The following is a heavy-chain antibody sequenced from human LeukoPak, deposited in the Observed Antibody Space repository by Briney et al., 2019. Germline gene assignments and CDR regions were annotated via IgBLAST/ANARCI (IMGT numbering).Heavy chain of an antibody. CDR3: ARVIVVAGTYFDY. CDR2: ISSSGRAI. V-gene: IGHV3-48*03. J-gene: IGHJ4*02. Sequence: GGSLRLSCAASGFTFSSHEMSWVRQAPGKGLEWVAYISSSGRAIYYADSVKGRFTISRDNAKNSLYLQMNSLRAEDTAVYYCARVIVVAGTYFDYWGQGTLVTVSS. D-gene: IGHD6-19*01. CDR1: GFTFSSHE.